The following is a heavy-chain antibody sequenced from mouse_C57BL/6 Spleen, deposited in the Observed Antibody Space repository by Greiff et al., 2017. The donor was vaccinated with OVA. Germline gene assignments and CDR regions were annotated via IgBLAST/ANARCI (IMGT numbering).Heavy chain of an antibody. V-gene: IGHV1-69*01. CDR1: GYTFTSYW. J-gene: IGHJ4*01. Sequence: VQLQQSGAELVMPGASVKLSCKASGYTFTSYWMHWVKQRPGQGLEWIGEIDPSDSYTNYNQTFKGKFTLTVDKSSSTANMQLSSLTTEDSAVYYCASRIDEYDEGAYYYAMDYWGQGTSVTVSS. CDR3: ASRIDEYDEGAYYYAMDY. CDR2: IDPSDSYT. D-gene: IGHD2-4*01.